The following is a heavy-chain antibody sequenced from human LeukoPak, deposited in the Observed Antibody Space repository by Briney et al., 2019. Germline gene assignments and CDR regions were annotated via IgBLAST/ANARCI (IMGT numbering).Heavy chain of an antibody. CDR3: ARDEGSTARF. CDR1: GYTFTNYY. V-gene: IGHV1-46*01. D-gene: IGHD5/OR15-5a*01. J-gene: IGHJ4*02. CDR2: INPSGGTT. Sequence: ASVKVSCKASGYTFTNYYMHRVRQAPGQGLEWMGIINPSGGTTSYAQKFQGRVTMTRDTSTSTVYMDLSSLRSEDTAVYYCARDEGSTARFWGQGTLVTVSS.